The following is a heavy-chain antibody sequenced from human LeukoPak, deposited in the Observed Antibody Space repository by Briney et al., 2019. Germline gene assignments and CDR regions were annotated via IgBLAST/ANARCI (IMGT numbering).Heavy chain of an antibody. V-gene: IGHV3-23*01. CDR2: ISGSGGST. Sequence: SGGSLRLSCAASGFTVSSNYMSWVRQAPGKGLEWVSAISGSGGSTYYADSVKGRFTISRDNSKNTLYLQMNSLRAEDTAVYYCAKAGSYYYFDYWGQGTPVTVSS. CDR3: AKAGSYYYFDY. D-gene: IGHD1-26*01. J-gene: IGHJ4*02. CDR1: GFTVSSNY.